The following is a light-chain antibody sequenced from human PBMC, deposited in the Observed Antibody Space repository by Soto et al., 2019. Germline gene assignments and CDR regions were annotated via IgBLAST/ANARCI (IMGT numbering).Light chain of an antibody. CDR2: DAS. CDR3: QQYNSYSVT. V-gene: IGKV1-5*01. CDR1: QSISSR. Sequence: DIQMTQSPSTLSASVGDRVTITCRASQSISSRLAWYQQKPGKAPKFLVYDASNLESGVPSRFSGSGSGTEFTLTISSLQPDDFATYYCQQYNSYSVTFGQGTRLEIK. J-gene: IGKJ5*01.